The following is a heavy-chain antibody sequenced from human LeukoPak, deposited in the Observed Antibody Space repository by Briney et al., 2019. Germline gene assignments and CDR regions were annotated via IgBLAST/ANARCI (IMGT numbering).Heavy chain of an antibody. J-gene: IGHJ4*02. CDR3: AKVPKFLDDSSGYYYAHFDY. V-gene: IGHV3-23*01. Sequence: GGSLRLSCAASGFTFSSYGMSWVRQAPGKGLEWVSAISGSGGSTYYADSVKGRFTISRDNSKNTLYLQMNSLRAEDTAVYYCAKVPKFLDDSSGYYYAHFDYWGQGTLVTVSS. D-gene: IGHD3-22*01. CDR2: ISGSGGST. CDR1: GFTFSSYG.